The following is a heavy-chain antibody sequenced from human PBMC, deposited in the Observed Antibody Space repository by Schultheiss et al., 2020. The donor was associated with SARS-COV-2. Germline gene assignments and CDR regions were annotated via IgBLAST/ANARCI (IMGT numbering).Heavy chain of an antibody. CDR1: GFTFSRYW. Sequence: GGSLRLSCSASGFTFSRYWMHWVRQVPGKGLVWVSRIDYDGRRTNYADSVKGRFTISRDNARNTLFLQMDSLRAEDTAVYYCAREGDFSGTYGMDVWGQGTTVTVSS. J-gene: IGHJ6*02. CDR2: IDYDGRRT. V-gene: IGHV3-74*01. D-gene: IGHD1-7*01. CDR3: AREGDFSGTYGMDV.